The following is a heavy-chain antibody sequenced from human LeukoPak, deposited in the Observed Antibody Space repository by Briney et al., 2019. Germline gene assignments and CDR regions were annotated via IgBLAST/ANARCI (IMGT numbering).Heavy chain of an antibody. CDR1: GFTFSSYA. CDR3: AKAPTPYYDFWSGYYTGWYFDL. Sequence: GGSLRLSCAASGFTFSSYAMSWVRQAPGKGLEWVSAISGSGGSTYYADSVKGRFTISRDNSKNTLYLQMNSLRAEDTAVYYCAKAPTPYYDFWSGYYTGWYFDLWGRGTLVTVPS. J-gene: IGHJ2*01. D-gene: IGHD3-3*01. CDR2: ISGSGGST. V-gene: IGHV3-23*01.